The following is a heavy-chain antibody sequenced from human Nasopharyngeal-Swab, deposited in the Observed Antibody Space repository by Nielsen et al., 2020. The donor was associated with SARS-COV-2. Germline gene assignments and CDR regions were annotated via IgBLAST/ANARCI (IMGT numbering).Heavy chain of an antibody. J-gene: IGHJ4*02. V-gene: IGHV3-33*05. D-gene: IGHD5-18*01. CDR3: ASQSGYSSY. Sequence: VRQAPGKGLEWVAVISYDGSNKYYADSVKGRFTISRDNSKNTLYLQMNSLRAEDTAVYYCASQSGYSSYWGQGTLVTVSS. CDR2: ISYDGSNK.